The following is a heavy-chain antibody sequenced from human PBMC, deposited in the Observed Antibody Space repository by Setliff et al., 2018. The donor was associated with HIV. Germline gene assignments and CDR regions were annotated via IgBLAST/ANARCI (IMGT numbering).Heavy chain of an antibody. J-gene: IGHJ3*01. V-gene: IGHV5-51*01. CDR2: IYPGDSDT. CDR3: ARQPSGFLNPKDSFDF. CDR1: GYNFANYW. Sequence: PGESLKISCKASGYNFANYWIGWVRQRPGKGLEWMGIIYPGDSDTKYSPSFQSQVSISADKSTSTAFLQRISLKASDTATYYCARQPSGFLNPKDSFDFWGQGTRVTVSS.